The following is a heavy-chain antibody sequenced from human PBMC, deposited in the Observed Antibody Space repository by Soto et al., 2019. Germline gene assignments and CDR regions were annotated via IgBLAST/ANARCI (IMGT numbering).Heavy chain of an antibody. D-gene: IGHD6-19*01. CDR2: ITSDTKTI. Sequence: EVQLVESGGALVQPGGSLRLSCAASGFKFSIYSMNWVRQAPGKGLEWSAYITSDTKTIKYGDSVKGRFTISRDNAKNSVYLQMNSLSDEDTAVYYCARSVEGHFDYWGQGTVVTFTS. J-gene: IGHJ4*02. CDR1: GFKFSIYS. V-gene: IGHV3-48*02. CDR3: ARSVEGHFDY.